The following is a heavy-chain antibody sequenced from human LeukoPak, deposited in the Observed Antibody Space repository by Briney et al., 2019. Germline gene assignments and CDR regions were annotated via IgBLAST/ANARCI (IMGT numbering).Heavy chain of an antibody. CDR2: IYSGGST. D-gene: IGHD1-26*01. CDR3: ARGGSYLSAFDI. J-gene: IGHJ3*02. CDR1: GFTVSSNY. Sequence: GGSLRLSCAASGFTVSSNYMNWVRQAPGKGLEWVSVIYSGGSTFYADSVKGRFTISRDNSKNTLYLQMNSLRAEDTAVYYCARGGSYLSAFDIWGQGTMVTVSS. V-gene: IGHV3-53*01.